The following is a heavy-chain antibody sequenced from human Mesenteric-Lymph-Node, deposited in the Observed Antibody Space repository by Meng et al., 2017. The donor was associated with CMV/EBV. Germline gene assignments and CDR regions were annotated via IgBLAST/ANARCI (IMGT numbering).Heavy chain of an antibody. V-gene: IGHV3-74*01. CDR1: GFTFSSYW. CDR3: AKDDPVVAK. J-gene: IGHJ4*02. D-gene: IGHD4-23*01. Sequence: GESLKISCAASGFTFSSYWMHWVRQAPGSGLLWVSCIRSDGSVTNYADSVKGRFTMSRDNAKNTLHLQMNSLRPEDTAVYYCAKDDPVVAKWGQGTLVTVSS. CDR2: IRSDGSVT.